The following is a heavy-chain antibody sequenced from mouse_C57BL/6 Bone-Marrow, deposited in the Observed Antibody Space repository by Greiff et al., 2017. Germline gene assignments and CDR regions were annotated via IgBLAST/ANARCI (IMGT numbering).Heavy chain of an antibody. CDR3: ARDYYGSSWYFDY. D-gene: IGHD1-1*01. CDR2: INPNNGGT. V-gene: IGHV1-26*01. CDR1: GYTFTDYY. J-gene: IGHJ2*01. Sequence: EVRLQQSGPELVKPGASVKISCKASGYTFTDYYMNWVKQSHGKSLEWIGDINPNNGGTSYNQKLKGKATLTVDKYSSTAYMELRSLTSEDSAVYYCARDYYGSSWYFDYWGQGTILTVSS.